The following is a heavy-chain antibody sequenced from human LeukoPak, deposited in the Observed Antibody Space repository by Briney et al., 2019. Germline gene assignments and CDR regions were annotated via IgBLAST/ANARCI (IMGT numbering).Heavy chain of an antibody. CDR1: GFTFSRYA. D-gene: IGHD6-13*01. J-gene: IGHJ4*02. CDR2: ISGSGGST. Sequence: GGSLRLSCAASGFTFSRYAMSSVRPAPGKGLEWVSAISGSGGSTYYADSVKGRFTISRDNSKNTLYLQMNSLRAEDTAVYYCAKPGIAAAPTGDFDYWGQGTLVTVSS. V-gene: IGHV3-23*01. CDR3: AKPGIAAAPTGDFDY.